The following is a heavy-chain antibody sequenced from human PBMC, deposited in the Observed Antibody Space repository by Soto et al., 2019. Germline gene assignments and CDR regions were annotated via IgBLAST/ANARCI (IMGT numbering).Heavy chain of an antibody. CDR3: AKDRPKHPY. CDR1: GFTFSSYG. V-gene: IGHV3-30*18. J-gene: IGHJ4*02. Sequence: GGSLRLSCAASGFTFSSYGMHWVRQAPGKGLEWVAVISYDGSNKYYADSVKGRFTISRDNSKNTLYLQMNSLRAEDTAVYYCAKDRPKHPYWGQGTLVTVSS. CDR2: ISYDGSNK.